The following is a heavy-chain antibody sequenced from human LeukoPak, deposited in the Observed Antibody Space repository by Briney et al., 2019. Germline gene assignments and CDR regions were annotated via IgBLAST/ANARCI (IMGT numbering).Heavy chain of an antibody. Sequence: PSETLSLACTVSGGSISSYYWSWIRQPPGKGLEWIGYIYYSGSTNYNPSLKSRVTISVDTSKNQFSLMLSSVTAADTAVYYCARPESSSGYPDAFDIWGQGTMVTVSS. CDR2: IYYSGST. D-gene: IGHD3-22*01. CDR1: GGSISSYY. V-gene: IGHV4-59*01. J-gene: IGHJ3*02. CDR3: ARPESSSGYPDAFDI.